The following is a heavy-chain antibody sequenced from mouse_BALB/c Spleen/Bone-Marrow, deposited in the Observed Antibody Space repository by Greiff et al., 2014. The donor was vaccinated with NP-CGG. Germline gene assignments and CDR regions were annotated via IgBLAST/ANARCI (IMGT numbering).Heavy chain of an antibody. J-gene: IGHJ2*01. CDR3: TREGLLRLRYFDY. V-gene: IGHV1-5*01. D-gene: IGHD1-2*01. CDR2: IYPGNSDT. Sequence: EVQLQQSGTVLARPGASVKMSCKAYGYTFTSYWMHWVKQRPGQGLEWIGAIYPGNSDTSYNQKFKGKAKLTAVTSTSTAYMELSSLTNEDSAVYYCTREGLLRLRYFDYWGQGTTLTVSS. CDR1: GYTFTSYW.